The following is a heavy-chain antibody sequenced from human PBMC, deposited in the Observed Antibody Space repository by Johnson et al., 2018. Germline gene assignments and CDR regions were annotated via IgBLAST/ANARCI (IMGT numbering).Heavy chain of an antibody. CDR2: IKRKTYGGTT. CDR1: GFTFGDYA. V-gene: IGHV3-49*03. CDR3: TRGGYSPAV. D-gene: IGHD2-15*01. J-gene: IGHJ3*01. Sequence: VQLVESGGGLIQPGRSLRLSCTASGFTFGDYAMSWFRQAQGKGLEWVGFIKRKTYGGTTEYAASVKGRFTISRDDSESISYLQMNSLNTEDTGVYYCTRGGYSPAVWGQGTMVTVSS.